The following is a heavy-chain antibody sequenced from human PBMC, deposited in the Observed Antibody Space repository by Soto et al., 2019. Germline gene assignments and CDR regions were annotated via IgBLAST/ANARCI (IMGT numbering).Heavy chain of an antibody. J-gene: IGHJ4*02. CDR2: INGDGSST. CDR1: GFSFSSYW. D-gene: IGHD3-3*01. V-gene: IGHV3-74*01. Sequence: PGGSLRLSCAASGFSFSSYWMHWVRQAPGKGLVWVSRINGDGSSTNYADSVEGRFTISRDNAKNTLYLQMNSLRVEDTAVYYCARDQRAYYTGYYWGQGTLVTVSS. CDR3: ARDQRAYYTGYY.